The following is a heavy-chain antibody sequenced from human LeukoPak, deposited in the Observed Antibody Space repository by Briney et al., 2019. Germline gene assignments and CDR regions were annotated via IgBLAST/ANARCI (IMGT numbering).Heavy chain of an antibody. CDR3: ARQTYYYDSSGYTYVPDFYYYYYGMDV. CDR2: IKQDGSEK. Sequence: PGGSLRLSCAASGFTFSSYWMSWVRQAPGKGLEWVANIKQDGSEKYYVDSVKGRFTISRDNAKNSLYLQMNSLRAKDTAVYYCARQTYYYDSSGYTYVPDFYYYYYGMDVWGQGTTVTVSS. D-gene: IGHD3-22*01. J-gene: IGHJ6*02. V-gene: IGHV3-7*01. CDR1: GFTFSSYW.